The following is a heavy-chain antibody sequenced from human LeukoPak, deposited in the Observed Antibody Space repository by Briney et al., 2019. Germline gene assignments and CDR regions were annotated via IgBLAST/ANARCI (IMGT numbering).Heavy chain of an antibody. CDR3: ARDRFSGSHYFDY. CDR2: IYYSGST. V-gene: IGHV4-59*01. Sequence: PSETLSLTCTVSGGSISSYYWSWLRQPPGKGLEWIGYIYYSGSTNYNPSLKSRVTISVDTSKNQFSLKLSSVTAADTAVYYCARDRFSGSHYFDYWGQGTLGTVSS. J-gene: IGHJ4*02. CDR1: GGSISSYY. D-gene: IGHD1-26*01.